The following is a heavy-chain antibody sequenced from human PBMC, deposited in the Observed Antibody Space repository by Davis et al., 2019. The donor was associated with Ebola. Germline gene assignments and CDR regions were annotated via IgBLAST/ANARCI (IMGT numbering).Heavy chain of an antibody. CDR3: ARDSSHAAGREPLDY. CDR1: GYSISSGYY. Sequence: PSGTLSLTCTVSGYSISSGYYWGWIRQPPGKGLEWIGSIYYSGSTYYNPSLKSRVTISVDMSKNQFSLKVSSVTAADTAVYYCARDSSHAAGREPLDYWGQGTLVTVSS. D-gene: IGHD1-14*01. CDR2: IYYSGST. J-gene: IGHJ4*02. V-gene: IGHV4-38-2*02.